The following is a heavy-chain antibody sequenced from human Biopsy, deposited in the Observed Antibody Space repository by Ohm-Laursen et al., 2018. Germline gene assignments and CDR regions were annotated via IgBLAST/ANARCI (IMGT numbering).Heavy chain of an antibody. CDR3: ARDRMPDVFGGPTRTDVFDS. CDR1: GSTFTDYF. D-gene: IGHD3-10*01. J-gene: IGHJ4*02. V-gene: IGHV1-2*02. Sequence: GPSVKVSCKASGSTFTDYFTHWVRQSPGQGLEWMGWVKPNSGATNSAENFRDRVTLTRDTSISAVYIELRRLKSDDAAVYYCARDRMPDVFGGPTRTDVFDSWGQGTPVTVSS. CDR2: VKPNSGAT.